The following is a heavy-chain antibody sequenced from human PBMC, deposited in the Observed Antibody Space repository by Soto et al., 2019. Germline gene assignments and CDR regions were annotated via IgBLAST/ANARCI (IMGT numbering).Heavy chain of an antibody. CDR1: GDSFTSYW. V-gene: IGHV5-51*01. J-gene: IGHJ3*02. Sequence: PGASLKISCKGSGDSFTSYWIGWVRQMPGKGLEWMGIIYPRDSDTRYRPSFQGHVTISADKSISTAYLQWSSLKASDSAVYYCASRKITSDAFDIWGQGTMVTVS. CDR2: IYPRDSDT. CDR3: ASRKITSDAFDI.